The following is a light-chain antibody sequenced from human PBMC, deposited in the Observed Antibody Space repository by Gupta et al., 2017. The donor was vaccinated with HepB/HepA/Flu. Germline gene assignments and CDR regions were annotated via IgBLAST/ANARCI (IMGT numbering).Light chain of an antibody. J-gene: IGLJ2*01. CDR1: ALPKKY. CDR2: EDS. CDR3: SSTYDSGSRVV. V-gene: IGLV3-10*01. Sequence: SFVLNQPPSVSVSPGQTAGITCSGDALPKKYASWYQQKSGQAPVLVIYEDSKRPSCIPERFSASSFVTGAALTINGAQVTDDADYYCSSTYDSGSRVVFGRGTKLTVL.